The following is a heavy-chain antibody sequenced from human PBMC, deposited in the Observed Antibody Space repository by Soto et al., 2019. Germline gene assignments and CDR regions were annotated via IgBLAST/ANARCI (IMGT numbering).Heavy chain of an antibody. CDR2: IIPIFGTA. J-gene: IGHJ4*02. D-gene: IGHD6-6*01. CDR3: AREPGPFIAARPNFWVY. V-gene: IGHV1-69*01. Sequence: QVQLVQSGAEVKKPGSSVKVSCKASGGTFSSYAISWVRQAPGQGLEWMGGIIPIFGTANYARKFQGRGTITADESTSTADMERSSLRAEDTAVYDCAREPGPFIAARPNFWVYWGQGTLVTVSS. CDR1: GGTFSSYA.